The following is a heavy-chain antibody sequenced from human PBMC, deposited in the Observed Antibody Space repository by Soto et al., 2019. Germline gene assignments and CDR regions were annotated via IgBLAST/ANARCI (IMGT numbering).Heavy chain of an antibody. D-gene: IGHD3-16*02. CDR3: ARGRDYVWGSYRWYYFDY. Sequence: SETLSLTCTVSGGSISSSSYYWSWIRQPPGKGLEWIGYIYYSGSTNYNPSLRSRVTISVDTSKNQFSLKLSSVTAADTAVYYCARGRDYVWGSYRWYYFDYWGQGTLVTVSS. CDR1: GGSISSSSYY. V-gene: IGHV4-61*01. J-gene: IGHJ4*02. CDR2: IYYSGST.